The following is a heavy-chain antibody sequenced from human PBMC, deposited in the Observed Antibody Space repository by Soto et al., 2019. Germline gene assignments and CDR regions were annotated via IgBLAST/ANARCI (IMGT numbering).Heavy chain of an antibody. J-gene: IGHJ6*03. V-gene: IGHV3-7*01. Sequence: EVQLVESGGGLVQPGGSLRLSCAASGFTFSSYWMSWVRQAPGKGLEWVANIKQDGSEKYYVDSVKGRFTISRDNAKNSLYLQMNSLRAEDTAVDYCASALNAYYYYYYMDVWGKGTTVTVSS. CDR1: GFTFSSYW. CDR3: ASALNAYYYYYYMDV. CDR2: IKQDGSEK.